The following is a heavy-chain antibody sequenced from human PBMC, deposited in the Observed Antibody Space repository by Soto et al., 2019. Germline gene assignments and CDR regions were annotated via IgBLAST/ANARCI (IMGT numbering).Heavy chain of an antibody. CDR2: IYYSGST. J-gene: IGHJ4*02. CDR1: GGSISSGDYY. V-gene: IGHV4-30-4*01. Sequence: SETLSLTCTVSGGSISSGDYYWSWIRQPPGMGLEWIGYIYYSGSTYYNPSLKSRVTISVDTSKNQFSLKLSSVTAADTAVYYCARECGGDCYSPFDYWGQGTLVTVSS. D-gene: IGHD2-21*02. CDR3: ARECGGDCYSPFDY.